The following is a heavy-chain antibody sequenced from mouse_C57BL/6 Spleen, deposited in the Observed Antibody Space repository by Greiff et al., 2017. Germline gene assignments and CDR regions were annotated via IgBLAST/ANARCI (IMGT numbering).Heavy chain of an antibody. V-gene: IGHV1-42*01. CDR2: LNPSTGGT. CDR1: GYSLTGYY. J-gene: IGHJ4*01. Sequence: EVKLVESGPELVKPGASVKISCKASGYSLTGYYMNWVKPSPETSLEWIGELNPSTGGTTYNQHFKAKATLPVDPSSSTASIQLNRLTSGDSAVYYCAISYGNRGGAMDDGGQGTSVTVSS. D-gene: IGHD2-1*01. CDR3: AISYGNRGGAMDD.